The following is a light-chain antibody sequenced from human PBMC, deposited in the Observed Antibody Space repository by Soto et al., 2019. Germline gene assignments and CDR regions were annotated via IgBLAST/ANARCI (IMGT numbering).Light chain of an antibody. CDR1: QSVSSSY. CDR3: QQYCSSPPFT. Sequence: EIVLTQSPGTLSLSPGERATLSCRASQSVSSSYLAWYQQKPGQAPRLLIYGASSRATGIPDRFSGSGSGTDFTLTIIRLEPEDFAVYYCQQYCSSPPFTFGPGTKVDIK. V-gene: IGKV3-20*01. CDR2: GAS. J-gene: IGKJ3*01.